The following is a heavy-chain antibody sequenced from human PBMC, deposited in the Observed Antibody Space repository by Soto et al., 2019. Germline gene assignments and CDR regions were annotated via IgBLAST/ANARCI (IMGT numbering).Heavy chain of an antibody. Sequence: GGSLRLSCAASGFTFSSYSMNLVRQAPGKGLDWVSSISSSSSYIYYADSVKGRFTISRDNAKNSLYLQMNSLRAEDTAVYYCARHGTRALIAAAGKGAFDIWGQGTMDIGSS. D-gene: IGHD6-13*01. CDR1: GFTFSSYS. V-gene: IGHV3-21*01. CDR3: ARHGTRALIAAAGKGAFDI. J-gene: IGHJ3*02. CDR2: ISSSSSYI.